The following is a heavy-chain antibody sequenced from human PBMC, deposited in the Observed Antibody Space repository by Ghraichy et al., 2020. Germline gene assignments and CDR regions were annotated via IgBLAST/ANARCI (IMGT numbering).Heavy chain of an antibody. CDR1: GFTFSRAW. V-gene: IGHV3-15*07. D-gene: IGHD3-22*01. Sequence: GESLNISCWASGFTFSRAWMNWVRQAPGKGLEWVGLIKRKSDGGTTDLAAPVKGRFTISRDDSKNTLYLQMNSLKTEDTAVYFCTRHPYYYDSRSAYFDYWGRGTLVTVSS. CDR3: TRHPYYYDSRSAYFDY. J-gene: IGHJ4*02. CDR2: IKRKSDGGTT.